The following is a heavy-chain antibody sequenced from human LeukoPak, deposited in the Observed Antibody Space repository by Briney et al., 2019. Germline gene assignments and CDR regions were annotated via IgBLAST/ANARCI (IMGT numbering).Heavy chain of an antibody. CDR3: ARAGIAAPPDY. CDR2: INAGNGNT. D-gene: IGHD6-6*01. V-gene: IGHV1-3*01. CDR1: GYTFTTYT. Sequence: ASVKVSCKASGYTFTTYTIHWVRQAPGQRLEWMGWINAGNGNTKYSQEFQDRVTITRDTSASTAYMELSRLRSDDTAVYYCARAGIAAPPDYWGQGTLVTVSS. J-gene: IGHJ4*02.